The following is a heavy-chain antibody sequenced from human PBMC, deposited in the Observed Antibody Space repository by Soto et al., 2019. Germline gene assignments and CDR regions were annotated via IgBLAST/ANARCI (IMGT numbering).Heavy chain of an antibody. CDR1: GFTFSDYY. V-gene: IGHV3-11*06. J-gene: IGHJ6*02. Sequence: GGSLRLSCAASGFTFSDYYMSWIRQAPGKGLEWVSYISSSSSYTNCADSVKGRFTISRDNAKNSLYLQMNSLRAEDTAVYYCAAQYYDFWSAYGMDVWGQGTTVTVSS. D-gene: IGHD3-3*01. CDR3: AAQYYDFWSAYGMDV. CDR2: ISSSSSYT.